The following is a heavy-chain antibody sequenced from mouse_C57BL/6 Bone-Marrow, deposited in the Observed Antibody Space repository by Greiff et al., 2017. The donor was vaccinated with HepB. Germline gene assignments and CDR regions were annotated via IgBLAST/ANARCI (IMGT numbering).Heavy chain of an antibody. CDR1: GYTFTSYW. V-gene: IGHV1-69*01. CDR2: IDPSDSYT. CDR3: ARIYGSSLFDY. D-gene: IGHD1-1*01. Sequence: QVQLQQPGAELVMPGASVKLSCKASGYTFTSYWMHWVKQRPGQGLEWIGEIDPSDSYTNYNQKFKGKSTLTVDKSPSTAYMQLSSLTSEDSAVYYCARIYGSSLFDYWGQGTTLTVSS. J-gene: IGHJ2*01.